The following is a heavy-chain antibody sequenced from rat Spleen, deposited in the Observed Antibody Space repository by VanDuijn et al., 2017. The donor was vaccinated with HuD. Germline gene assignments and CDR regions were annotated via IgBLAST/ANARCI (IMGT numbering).Heavy chain of an antibody. CDR1: GFTFSNYD. Sequence: EVQLVESGGGLVQPGRSLKLSCAASGFTFSNYDMAWVRQAPTKGLEWVASISPSGGSTYYPDSVKGRFTISRDNAKSTLYLQMNSLRSEDTATYYCTRDWNNYFDYWGQGVMVTVSS. CDR2: ISPSGGST. V-gene: IGHV5-27*01. J-gene: IGHJ2*01. CDR3: TRDWNNYFDY.